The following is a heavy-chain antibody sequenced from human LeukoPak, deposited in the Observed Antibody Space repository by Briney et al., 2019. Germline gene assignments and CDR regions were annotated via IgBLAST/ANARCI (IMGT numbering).Heavy chain of an antibody. Sequence: ASVTVSCKASGYTFTSYGISWVRQAPGQGLEWMGRISAYNGNTNYAQKLQGRVTMTTDTSTSTAYMELRSLRSDDTAVYYCARESCSSTSCYGMDVWGQGTTVTVSS. CDR1: GYTFTSYG. CDR3: ARESCSSTSCYGMDV. CDR2: ISAYNGNT. D-gene: IGHD2-2*01. J-gene: IGHJ6*02. V-gene: IGHV1-18*01.